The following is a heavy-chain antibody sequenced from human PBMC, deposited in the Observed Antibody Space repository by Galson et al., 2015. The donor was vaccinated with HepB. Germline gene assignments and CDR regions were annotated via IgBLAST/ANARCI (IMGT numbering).Heavy chain of an antibody. J-gene: IGHJ6*02. CDR1: GFTFSSYG. V-gene: IGHV3-30*18. CDR2: ISYDGSNK. Sequence: SLRLSCAASGFTFSSYGMHWVRQAPGKGLEWVAVISYDGSNKYYADSVKGRFTISRDNSKNTLYLQMNSLRAEDTAVYYCAKARIAARPEYYGMDVWGQATTVTVSS. D-gene: IGHD6-6*01. CDR3: AKARIAARPEYYGMDV.